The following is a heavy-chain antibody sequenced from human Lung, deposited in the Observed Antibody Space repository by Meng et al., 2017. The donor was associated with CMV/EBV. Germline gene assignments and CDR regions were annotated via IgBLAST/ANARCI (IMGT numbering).Heavy chain of an antibody. CDR1: GYSISSGYY. CDR3: ARDNWNYDQKLFDY. CDR2: IYRSGST. Sequence: SXTXSLXCTVSGYSISSGYYWGWIRQPPGKGLEWIGSIYRSGSTYYNPSLKSRVTISVDTSKNQFSLKLSSVTAADTAVYYCARDNWNYDQKLFDYWGQGXLVTVSS. V-gene: IGHV4-38-2*02. D-gene: IGHD1-7*01. J-gene: IGHJ4*02.